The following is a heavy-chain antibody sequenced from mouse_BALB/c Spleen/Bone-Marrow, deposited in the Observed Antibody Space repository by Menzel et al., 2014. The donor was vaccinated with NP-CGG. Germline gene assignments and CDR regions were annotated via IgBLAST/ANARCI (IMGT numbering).Heavy chain of an antibody. CDR1: GYSFTGYT. CDR2: INPYNGGT. D-gene: IGHD1-1*01. V-gene: IGHV1-25*01. Sequence: VQLQQSGPELVKPGASMKISCKASGYSFTGYTMNWVKQSHGKNLEWIGLINPYNGGTNYNQKFKDKATLTVDRSSSTAYMELLSLTSEGSAVYDCARLPLYSYAMDYWGQGTSVTVSS. CDR3: ARLPLYSYAMDY. J-gene: IGHJ4*01.